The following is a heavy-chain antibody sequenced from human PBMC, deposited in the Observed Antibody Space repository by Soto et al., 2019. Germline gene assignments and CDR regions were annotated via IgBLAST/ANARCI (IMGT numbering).Heavy chain of an antibody. V-gene: IGHV3-48*02. Sequence: HPGGSLRLSCAASGFTFSSYGMHWVRQAPGKGLEWVSGITSNSSIICYADSVKGRFTISRDNAKNSLFLQMNSLRDEDTAVYYCARDYDSSGYYDLNWFDPWGQGTLVTVSS. CDR2: ITSNSSII. D-gene: IGHD3-22*01. CDR1: GFTFSSYG. J-gene: IGHJ5*02. CDR3: ARDYDSSGYYDLNWFDP.